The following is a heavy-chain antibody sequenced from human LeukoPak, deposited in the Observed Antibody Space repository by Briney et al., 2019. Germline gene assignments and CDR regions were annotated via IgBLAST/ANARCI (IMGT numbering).Heavy chain of an antibody. CDR3: ARGRYYDILTGDPREPAPPRQ. D-gene: IGHD3-9*01. J-gene: IGHJ4*02. Sequence: ASVKVSCKASGYTFTSYYMHWVRQAPGQGLEWMGIINPSGGSTSYAQKFQGRVTMTRDTSTSTVYMELSSLRSEDTAVYYCARGRYYDILTGDPREPAPPRQWGQGTLVSVSS. CDR2: INPSGGST. CDR1: GYTFTSYY. V-gene: IGHV1-46*01.